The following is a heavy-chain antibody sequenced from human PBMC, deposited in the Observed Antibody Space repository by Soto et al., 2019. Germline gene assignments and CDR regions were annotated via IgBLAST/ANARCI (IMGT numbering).Heavy chain of an antibody. CDR3: ARVGVSSGRPTYAFDI. CDR1: GFTFSDHW. J-gene: IGHJ3*02. CDR2: SRNKANSYTT. Sequence: EVQLVESGGGLVQPGGSLRLSCAASGFTFSDHWMDWVRQAPGKGLEWVGRSRNKANSYTTEYAASVKGRFSTSRDESKDSLYLQMNRLKTEDTAVYYCARVGVSSGRPTYAFDIWGQGTMVTVSS. D-gene: IGHD3-22*01. V-gene: IGHV3-72*01.